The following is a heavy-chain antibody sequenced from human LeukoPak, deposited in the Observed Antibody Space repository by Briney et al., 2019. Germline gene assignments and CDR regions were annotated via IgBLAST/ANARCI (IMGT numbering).Heavy chain of an antibody. Sequence: PSETLSLTCTVSGGSISSSSYYWGWICQPPGKGLEWIGSIYYSGSTYYNPSLKSRVTISVDTSKNQFSLKLSSVTAADTAVYYCARHGGVGATPDYWGQGTLVTVSS. J-gene: IGHJ4*02. D-gene: IGHD1-26*01. CDR3: ARHGGVGATPDY. V-gene: IGHV4-39*01. CDR1: GGSISSSSYY. CDR2: IYYSGST.